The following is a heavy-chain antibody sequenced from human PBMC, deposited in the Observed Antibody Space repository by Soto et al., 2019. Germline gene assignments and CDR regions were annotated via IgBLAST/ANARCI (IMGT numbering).Heavy chain of an antibody. CDR2: ISGSGDGT. D-gene: IGHD5-18*01. V-gene: IGHV3-23*01. CDR1: GFTFSSFA. CDR3: AGPGYSSQDY. J-gene: IGHJ4*02. Sequence: PRLSCAAAGFTFSSFALSWVLQAPGKGLEWVSAISGSGDGTDYADSVKGRFTISRDNSKNTLYLQMNSLRAEDTAVYYCAGPGYSSQDYWGQGALVTVSS.